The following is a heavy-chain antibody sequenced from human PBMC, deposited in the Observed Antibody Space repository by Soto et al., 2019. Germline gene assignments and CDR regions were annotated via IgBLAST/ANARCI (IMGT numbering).Heavy chain of an antibody. CDR2: IYWDDDK. CDR3: AHSPGYCSGGSCDDWFDP. D-gene: IGHD2-15*01. V-gene: IGHV2-5*02. CDR1: GFSLSTSGVG. J-gene: IGHJ5*02. Sequence: QITLKESGPTLVKPTQTLTLTCTFSGFSLSTSGVGVGWIRQPPGKALEWLALIYWDDDKRYSPSLKSRLTIPKAXPHLHXXLTMPKMDPLHTATSYCAHSPGYCSGGSCDDWFDPWGQGTLVTVSS.